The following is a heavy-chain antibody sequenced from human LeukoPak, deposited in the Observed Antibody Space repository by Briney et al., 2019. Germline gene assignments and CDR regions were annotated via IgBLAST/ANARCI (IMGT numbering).Heavy chain of an antibody. CDR1: GFTFSSYA. CDR2: ISGSGGST. J-gene: IGHJ4*02. V-gene: IGHV3-23*01. D-gene: IGHD3-22*01. Sequence: GGSLRLSCAASGFTFSSYAMSWVRQAPGKGLEWVSAISGSGGSTYYADSVKGRFTISRDNSKNTLYLQMNSLRAEDTAVYYCAKDLGNYYDSSGYYDTSVLFDYWGQGTLVTVSS. CDR3: AKDLGNYYDSSGYYDTSVLFDY.